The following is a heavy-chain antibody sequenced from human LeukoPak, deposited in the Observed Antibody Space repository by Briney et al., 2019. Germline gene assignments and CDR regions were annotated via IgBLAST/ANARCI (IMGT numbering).Heavy chain of an antibody. CDR2: ISGSGGST. CDR3: AKDLHSITMVRGVIITPYVFDY. J-gene: IGHJ4*02. CDR1: GFTFSSYA. D-gene: IGHD3-10*01. V-gene: IGHV3-23*01. Sequence: PGGSLRLSCAASGFTFSSYAMSWVRQAPGKGLEWVSAISGSGGSTYYADSVKGRFTISRDNSKNTLYLQMNSLRAEDTAVYYCAKDLHSITMVRGVIITPYVFDYWGQGTLVTVSS.